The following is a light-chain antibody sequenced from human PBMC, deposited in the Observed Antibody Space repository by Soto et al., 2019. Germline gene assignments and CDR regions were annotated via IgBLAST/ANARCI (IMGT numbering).Light chain of an antibody. J-gene: IGLJ1*01. CDR3: QSYDSSLSAPV. V-gene: IGLV1-40*01. Sequence: QSVLTQPPSGSGAPGQRVTISCTGSSSNIGAGYDVHWYQQLPGTAPKLLIYGNSNRPSGVPDRFSGSKSGTSASLAITGLQAEDEADYYCQSYDSSLSAPVFGTGTKLTVL. CDR2: GNS. CDR1: SSNIGAGYD.